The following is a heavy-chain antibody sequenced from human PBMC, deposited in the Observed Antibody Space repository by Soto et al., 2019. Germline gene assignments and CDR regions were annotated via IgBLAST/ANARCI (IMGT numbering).Heavy chain of an antibody. J-gene: IGHJ6*02. Sequence: SETLSLTCAVSGDSISSSNWWSWVRQSPEKGLEWIGHIFHSGSTNYNPSLKSRVTISVDKSQNQFSLKMNSVTAADTAVYYCAREEGDGNYYYYSVDVWGQGTTVTVSS. D-gene: IGHD2-21*02. V-gene: IGHV4-4*02. CDR3: AREEGDGNYYYYSVDV. CDR2: IFHSGST. CDR1: GDSISSSNW.